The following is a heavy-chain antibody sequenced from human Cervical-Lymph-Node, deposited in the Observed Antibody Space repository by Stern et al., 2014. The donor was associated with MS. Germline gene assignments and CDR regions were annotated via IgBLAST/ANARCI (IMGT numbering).Heavy chain of an antibody. CDR1: GFTFSSYG. V-gene: IGHV3-33*01. CDR3: ARDRVGYYDFWSGYYTYYYYGMDV. J-gene: IGHJ6*02. CDR2: IWYDGSNK. Sequence: MQLVESGGGVVQPGRSLRLSCAASGFTFSSYGMHWVRQAPGKGLEWVAVIWYDGSNKYSADSVKGRFTISRDNSKNTLYLQMNSLRAEDTAVYYCARDRVGYYDFWSGYYTYYYYGMDVWGQGTTVTVSS. D-gene: IGHD3-3*01.